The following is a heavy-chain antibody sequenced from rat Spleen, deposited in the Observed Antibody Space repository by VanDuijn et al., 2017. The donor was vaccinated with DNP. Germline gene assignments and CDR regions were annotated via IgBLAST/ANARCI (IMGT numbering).Heavy chain of an antibody. V-gene: IGHV5-34*01. CDR2: ISSDSGYI. CDR3: VREDYSGDYWFAY. J-gene: IGHJ3*01. Sequence: EVQLVESGGGLVQPGRSLKLSCLVSGFTFSDYGMSWIRQSPGKGLEWIASISSDSGYIYYADTVKGRFTISRENAKNTLYLQMTSLRSEDTALYYCVREDYSGDYWFAYWGQGSLVTVSS. CDR1: GFTFSDYG. D-gene: IGHD1-1*01.